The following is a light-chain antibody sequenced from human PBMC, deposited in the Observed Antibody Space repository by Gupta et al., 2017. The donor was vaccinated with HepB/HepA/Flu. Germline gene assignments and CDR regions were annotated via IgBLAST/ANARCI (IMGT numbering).Light chain of an antibody. CDR2: GAS. CDR3: QQYEVQSGYT. V-gene: IGKV3-20*01. Sequence: EIVLTQSPGTLSLSPGERATLSCRASQSVNSDYLVWYQQKPGQAPRLLIYGASTRATGIPDRFSGGGSGTDFALTISRREPEDFALYYCQQYEVQSGYTFGQGTKLEIK. CDR1: QSVNSDY. J-gene: IGKJ2*01.